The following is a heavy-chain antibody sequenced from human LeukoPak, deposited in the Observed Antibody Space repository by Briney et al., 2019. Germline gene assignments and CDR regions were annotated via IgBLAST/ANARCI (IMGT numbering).Heavy chain of an antibody. CDR1: GGSFSGYY. J-gene: IGHJ5*02. D-gene: IGHD3-16*02. CDR2: INHSGST. CDR3: ARGHQYDYVWGSYRFNWFDT. Sequence: SETLSLTCAVYGGSFSGYYWSWIRQPPGKGLEWIGEINHSGSTNYNPSLKSRVTISVEASKNQFSLKLSSVTAADTAVYYCARGHQYDYVWGSYRFNWFDTWGQGTLVTVSS. V-gene: IGHV4-34*01.